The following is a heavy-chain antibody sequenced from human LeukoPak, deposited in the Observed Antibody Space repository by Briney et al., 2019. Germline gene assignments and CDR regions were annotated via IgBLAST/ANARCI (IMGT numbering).Heavy chain of an antibody. D-gene: IGHD2-2*01. CDR3: ARKYCSTTSCLFDN. J-gene: IGHJ4*02. CDR2: ISSSGTTI. V-gene: IGHV3-48*03. Sequence: GGSLRLSCAASGFTFSSYDMNWVRQAPGKGLQWVSDISSSGTTIYYADSVKGRFTISRDNAKNSLYLQMNSLRAEDTAVYYCARKYCSTTSCLFDNWGREPWSPSPQ. CDR1: GFTFSSYD.